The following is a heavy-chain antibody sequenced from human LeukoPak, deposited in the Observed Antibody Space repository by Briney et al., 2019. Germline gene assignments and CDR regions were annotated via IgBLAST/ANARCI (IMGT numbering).Heavy chain of an antibody. Sequence: PGRSLRLSCAASGLTFSTHGMHWVRQAPGKGLEWVAVISYDGSNKYYADSVKGRFTISRDNSKNTLYLQVNSLRAEDTAVYYCAKGRSSGYYFFDYWGQGTLVTVSS. D-gene: IGHD3-22*01. CDR3: AKGRSSGYYFFDY. CDR1: GLTFSTHG. J-gene: IGHJ4*02. V-gene: IGHV3-30*18. CDR2: ISYDGSNK.